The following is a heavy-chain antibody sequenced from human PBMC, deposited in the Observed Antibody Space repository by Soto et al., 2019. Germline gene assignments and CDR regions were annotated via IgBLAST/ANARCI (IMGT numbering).Heavy chain of an antibody. D-gene: IGHD3-9*01. V-gene: IGHV3-23*01. CDR2: ISGTGRVT. CDR1: GFTFSSYA. J-gene: IGHJ1*01. CDR3: AKDVHYDIVTGIEYFDH. Sequence: EVQLLESGGGLVQPGGSLKISCAVSGFTFSSYAMSWVRQAPGKGLEWVSGISGTGRVTNYAESVKGRFTISRDNPKNTPSLEMKSLRAEDTAVYYCAKDVHYDIVTGIEYFDHWGQGTLVTVSS.